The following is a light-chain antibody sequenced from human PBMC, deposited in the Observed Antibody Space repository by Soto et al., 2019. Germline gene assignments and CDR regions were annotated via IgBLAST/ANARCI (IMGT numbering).Light chain of an antibody. J-gene: IGLJ2*01. V-gene: IGLV2-8*01. CDR2: EVT. CDR1: SGDVGHYNY. Sequence: QSALTQPPSASGSLGQSVTISCTGTSGDVGHYNYVSWYQQQPGKAPKLMTYEVTKRPSGVPDRFSGSKSGNTASLTVSGLQAEDEADYYCSSYVDSFSVIFGGGTKLTVL. CDR3: SSYVDSFSVI.